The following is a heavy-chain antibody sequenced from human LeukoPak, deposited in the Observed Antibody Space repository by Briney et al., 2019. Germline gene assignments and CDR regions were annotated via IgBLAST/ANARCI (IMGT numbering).Heavy chain of an antibody. V-gene: IGHV4-38-2*01. D-gene: IGHD3-3*01. J-gene: IGHJ4*02. CDR2: IYHSGST. CDR1: GGSFSGYY. CDR3: FGDDFWSGYYTD. Sequence: SETLSLTCAVYGGSFSGYYWGWIRQPPGKGLEWIGSIYHSGSTYYNPSLKSRVTISVDTSKNQFSLKLSSVTAADTAVYYCFGDDFWSGYYTDWGQGTLVTVSS.